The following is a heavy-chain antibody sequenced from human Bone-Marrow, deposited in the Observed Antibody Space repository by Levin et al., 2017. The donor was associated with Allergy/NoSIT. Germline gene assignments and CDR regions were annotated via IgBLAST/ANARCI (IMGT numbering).Heavy chain of an antibody. Sequence: PSETLSLTCTVSGGSITSYYWVWLRQPPGRGLEWIGFIFYGVTTSVSTEYNPSLQSRVTISADTSKNQFSLSLSSVTAADTAVYYCAKHRFPGGRSAFDFWGRGTLVTVSS. CDR2: IFYGVTTSVST. J-gene: IGHJ4*02. D-gene: IGHD3-16*01. CDR3: AKHRFPGGRSAFDF. CDR1: GGSITSYY. V-gene: IGHV4-59*08.